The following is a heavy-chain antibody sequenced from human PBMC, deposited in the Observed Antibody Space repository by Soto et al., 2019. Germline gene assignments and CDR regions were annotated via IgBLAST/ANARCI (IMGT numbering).Heavy chain of an antibody. J-gene: IGHJ4*02. D-gene: IGHD6-19*01. CDR1: GXTFSSYG. Sequence: LRLSCAACGXTFSSYGMHWVRQAPGKGLEWVAVISYDGSNKYYADSVKGRFTISRDNSKNTLYLQMNSLRAEDTAVYYCAKVRDSSGWYGYFDYWGQGTLVTVSS. CDR3: AKVRDSSGWYGYFDY. V-gene: IGHV3-30*18. CDR2: ISYDGSNK.